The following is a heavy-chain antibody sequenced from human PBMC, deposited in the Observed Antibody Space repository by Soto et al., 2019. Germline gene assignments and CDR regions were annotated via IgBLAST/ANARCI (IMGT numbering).Heavy chain of an antibody. J-gene: IGHJ5*01. V-gene: IGHV1-2*02. D-gene: IGHD6-19*01. Sequence: QVQLVQSGAEVKKPGASVKVSCKASGYTFTAYYIHWVRQAPGQGLECMGWIKPNSGDTGYTQKFQGRVTMTRDTSISTAYMDLSSLRSDDTAMYYCAIGSAVGGNWFDSWGQGTLVTVSS. CDR1: GYTFTAYY. CDR3: AIGSAVGGNWFDS. CDR2: IKPNSGDT.